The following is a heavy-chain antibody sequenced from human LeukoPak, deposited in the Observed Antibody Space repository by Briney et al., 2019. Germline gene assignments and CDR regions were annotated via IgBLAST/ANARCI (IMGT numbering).Heavy chain of an antibody. CDR2: ISGSGGST. D-gene: IGHD6-13*01. J-gene: IGHJ4*02. CDR3: AKAVIAAAGTRQYFDY. CDR1: GFTFSSYA. V-gene: IGHV3-23*01. Sequence: PGGSLRLSCAASGFTFSSYAMSWVRQAPGKGLEWVSGISGSGGSTYYADSMKGRFTISRDNSKNTLSLQMNSLSAEDTAIYYCAKAVIAAAGTRQYFDYWGQGTLVTVSS.